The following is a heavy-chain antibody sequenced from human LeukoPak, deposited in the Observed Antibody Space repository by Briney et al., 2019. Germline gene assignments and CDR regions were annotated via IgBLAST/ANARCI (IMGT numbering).Heavy chain of an antibody. CDR3: ARDHREYYYDSSGYGFDY. CDR2: ISSSSSYI. D-gene: IGHD3-22*01. V-gene: IGHV3-21*01. Sequence: GGSLRLSCAASGFTFSSYSMNWVRQAPGKGLEWVSSISSSSSYIYYADSVKGRFTISRDNAKNSLHLQMNSLRAEDTAVYYCARDHREYYYDSSGYGFDYWGQGTLVTVSS. CDR1: GFTFSSYS. J-gene: IGHJ4*02.